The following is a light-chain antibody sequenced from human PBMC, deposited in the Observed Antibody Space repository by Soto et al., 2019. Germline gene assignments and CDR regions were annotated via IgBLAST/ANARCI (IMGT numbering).Light chain of an antibody. J-gene: IGLJ1*01. Sequence: QLVLTQPPSASASLGASVTLTCTLSSGYSNYKVDWYQQRPGKGPRFVMRVGTGGIVGSKGDGIPDRFSVLGSGLNRYLTIKNIQEEDESDYHCGADHGSGSNFVYVFATGTKLTVL. CDR2: VGTGGIVG. CDR3: GADHGSGSNFVYV. CDR1: SGYSNYK. V-gene: IGLV9-49*01.